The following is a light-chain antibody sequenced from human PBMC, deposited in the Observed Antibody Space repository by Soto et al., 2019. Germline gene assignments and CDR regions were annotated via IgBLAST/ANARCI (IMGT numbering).Light chain of an antibody. V-gene: IGKV1-5*01. CDR3: QQYNSYSKT. J-gene: IGKJ1*01. Sequence: DIQMTQSPSTLSASVGDSVTITCLAIQSISTWLAWYQQKAGKAPNLLIYDASSLEGGVPSRFRGSGSGTEFTLTISSLQPDDFEPYYCQQYNSYSKTFGQGTKVDIK. CDR1: QSISTW. CDR2: DAS.